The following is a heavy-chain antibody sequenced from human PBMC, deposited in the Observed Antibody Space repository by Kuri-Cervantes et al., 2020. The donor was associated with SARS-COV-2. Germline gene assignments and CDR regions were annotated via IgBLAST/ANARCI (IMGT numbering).Heavy chain of an antibody. J-gene: IGHJ3*02. V-gene: IGHV4-39*01. CDR2: IYYSGST. CDR1: GGSISSYY. D-gene: IGHD6-13*01. Sequence: SETLSLTCTVSGGSISSYYWSWIRQPPGKGLEWIGSIYYSGSTYYNPSLKSRVTISVDTSKNQFSLKLSSVTAADTAVYYCASIYSSSWPDAFDIWGQGTMVTVSS. CDR3: ASIYSSSWPDAFDI.